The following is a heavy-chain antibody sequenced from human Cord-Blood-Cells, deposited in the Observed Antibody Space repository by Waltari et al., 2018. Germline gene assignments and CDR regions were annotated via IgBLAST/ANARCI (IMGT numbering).Heavy chain of an antibody. CDR3: AREKGGGIVVVPAAIDY. CDR2: IYHSGST. V-gene: IGHV4-38-2*02. CDR1: GYSLSSGYY. J-gene: IGHJ4*02. D-gene: IGHD2-2*01. Sequence: QVQLQESGPGLVKPSETLSLTCAVSGYSLSSGYYWGWIRQPPGKGLEWIGSIYHSGSTYYNPSLKSRVTISVDTSKNQFSLKLSSVTAADTAVYYCAREKGGGIVVVPAAIDYWGQGTLVTVSS.